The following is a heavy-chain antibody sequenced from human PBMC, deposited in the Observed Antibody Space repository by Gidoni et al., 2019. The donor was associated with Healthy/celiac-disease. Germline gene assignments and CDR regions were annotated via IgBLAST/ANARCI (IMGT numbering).Heavy chain of an antibody. D-gene: IGHD6-6*01. CDR2: INHSGST. CDR1: GGSFSGYY. CDR3: ARGRIYSSSSALDY. V-gene: IGHV4-34*01. Sequence: QVQLQQWGAGLLKPSETLSLTCTVYGGSFSGYYWSWIRQPPGKGLEWIGEINHSGSTNYNPSLKSRVTISVDTSKNQFSLKLNSVTAADTAVYYCARGRIYSSSSALDYWGQGTLVTVSS. J-gene: IGHJ4*02.